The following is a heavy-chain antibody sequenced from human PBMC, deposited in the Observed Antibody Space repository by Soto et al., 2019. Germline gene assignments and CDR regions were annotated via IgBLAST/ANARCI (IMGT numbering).Heavy chain of an antibody. CDR1: GGSISSYY. CDR3: ARVVTAIHDAFDI. CDR2: IYYSGST. V-gene: IGHV4-59*01. J-gene: IGHJ3*02. D-gene: IGHD2-21*02. Sequence: SETLSLTCFVSGGSISSYYWSWIRQPPGKGLEWIGYIYYSGSTNYNPSLKSRVTISVDTSKSQFSLKLSSVTAADTAVYYCARVVTAIHDAFDIWGKGTMVTVSS.